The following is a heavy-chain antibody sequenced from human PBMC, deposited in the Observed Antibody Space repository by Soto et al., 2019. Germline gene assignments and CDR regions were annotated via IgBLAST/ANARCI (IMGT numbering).Heavy chain of an antibody. Sequence: SVKVSCKASGGTFSSYTISWVRQAPGQGLEWMGRIIPILGIANYAQKFQGRVTITADKSTSTAYMELSSLRSEDTAVYYCARESKSVAGTSYFDYWGQGTLVTAPQ. D-gene: IGHD6-19*01. CDR2: IIPILGIA. J-gene: IGHJ4*02. CDR3: ARESKSVAGTSYFDY. V-gene: IGHV1-69*04. CDR1: GGTFSSYT.